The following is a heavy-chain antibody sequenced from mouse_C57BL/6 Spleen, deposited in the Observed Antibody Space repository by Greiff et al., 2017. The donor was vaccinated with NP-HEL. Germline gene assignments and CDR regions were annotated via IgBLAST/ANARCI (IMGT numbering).Heavy chain of an antibody. D-gene: IGHD6-1*01. CDR1: GYTFTSYW. CDR3: ARSPSNWYFDV. Sequence: QVQLKQPGAELVRPGSSVKLSCKASGYTFTSYWMDWVKQRPGQGLEWIGNIYPSDSETHYNQKFKDKATLTVDKSSSTAYMQLSSLTSEDSAVYYCARSPSNWYFDVWGTGTTVTVSS. CDR2: IYPSDSET. J-gene: IGHJ1*03. V-gene: IGHV1-61*01.